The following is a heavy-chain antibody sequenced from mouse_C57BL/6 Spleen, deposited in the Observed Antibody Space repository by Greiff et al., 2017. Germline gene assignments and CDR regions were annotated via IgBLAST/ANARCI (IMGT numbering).Heavy chain of an antibody. D-gene: IGHD4-1*01. Sequence: EVQVVESGGGLVKPGGSLKLSCAASGFTFSDYGMHWVRQAPEKGLEWVAYISSGSSTIYYADTVKGRFTISRDNAKNTLFLQMTSLRSEDTAMYYCARRELGTWYFDVWGTGTTVTVSS. CDR3: ARRELGTWYFDV. CDR2: ISSGSSTI. V-gene: IGHV5-17*01. J-gene: IGHJ1*03. CDR1: GFTFSDYG.